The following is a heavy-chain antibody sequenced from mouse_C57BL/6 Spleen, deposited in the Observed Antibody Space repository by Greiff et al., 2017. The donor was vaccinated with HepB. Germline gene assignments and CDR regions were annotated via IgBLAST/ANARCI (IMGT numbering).Heavy chain of an antibody. V-gene: IGHV1-26*01. CDR1: GYTFTDYY. CDR3: ARGIYYYGSSYGFAY. J-gene: IGHJ3*01. CDR2: INPNNGGT. Sequence: EVQLQQSGPELVKPGASVKISCKASGYTFTDYYMNWVKQSHGKSLEWIGDINPNNGGTSYNQKFKGKATLTVDKSSSTAYMELRSLTSEDSAVYYWARGIYYYGSSYGFAYWGQGTLVTVSA. D-gene: IGHD1-1*01.